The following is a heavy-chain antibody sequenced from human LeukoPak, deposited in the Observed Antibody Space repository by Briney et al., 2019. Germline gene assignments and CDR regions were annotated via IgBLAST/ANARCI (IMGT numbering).Heavy chain of an antibody. CDR3: ARHRTAMVNFDY. CDR2: IYYSGST. Sequence: SGTLSLTCTVSGGSISSYYWSWIRQPPGKGLEWIGYIYYSGSTNYNPSLKSRVTISVDTSKNKFSLKRSSVTAAYTAVYYCARHRTAMVNFDYWGQGTLVTVSS. J-gene: IGHJ4*02. CDR1: GGSISSYY. D-gene: IGHD5-18*01. V-gene: IGHV4-59*08.